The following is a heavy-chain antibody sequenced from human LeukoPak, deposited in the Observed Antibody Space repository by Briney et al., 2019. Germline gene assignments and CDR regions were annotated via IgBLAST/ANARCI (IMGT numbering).Heavy chain of an antibody. CDR1: GFTFSSSV. V-gene: IGHV3-23*01. D-gene: IGHD6-19*01. Sequence: GGSLRLSCAAAGFTFSSSVMNWVRQTPGKGLEWVSSISVSGGTTYYADSVEGRFTISRDNSKNTLYLQMNSLRAGDTAVYYCANAPSSGWPRVWGQGTLVTVSS. CDR3: ANAPSSGWPRV. CDR2: ISVSGGTT. J-gene: IGHJ4*02.